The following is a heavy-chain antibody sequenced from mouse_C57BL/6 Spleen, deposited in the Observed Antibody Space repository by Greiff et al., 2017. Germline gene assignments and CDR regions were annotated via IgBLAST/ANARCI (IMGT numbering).Heavy chain of an antibody. V-gene: IGHV10-3*01. CDR3: VRGSPWGSSYAMDY. CDR2: IRSKSSNYAT. CDR1: GFTFNTYA. D-gene: IGHD1-3*01. J-gene: IGHJ4*01. Sequence: EVNVVESGGGLVQPKGSLKLSCAASGFTFNTYAMHWVRQAPGKGLEWVARIRSKSSNYATYYADSVKDRFTISRDDSQSMLYLQMNNLKTEDTAMYYCVRGSPWGSSYAMDYWGQGTSVTVSS.